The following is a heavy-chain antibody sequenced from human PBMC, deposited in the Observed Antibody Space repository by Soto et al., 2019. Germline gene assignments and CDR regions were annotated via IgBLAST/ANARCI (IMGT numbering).Heavy chain of an antibody. CDR1: GDSISAYS. CDR3: AREGNLGRWLQPLDF. J-gene: IGHJ4*02. V-gene: IGHV4-59*01. CDR2: IHYNGNT. Sequence: TLSLTCIVSGDSISAYSWSWVRQPPGKGLEWIGNIHYNGNTKYNPSLKSRVTMSVDTSKNQFSLRLISVTAADTAIYFCAREGNLGRWLQPLDFWGQGTLVTVSS. D-gene: IGHD5-12*01.